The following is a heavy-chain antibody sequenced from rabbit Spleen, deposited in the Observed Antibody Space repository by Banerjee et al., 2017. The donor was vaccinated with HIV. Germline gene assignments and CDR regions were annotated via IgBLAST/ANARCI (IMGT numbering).Heavy chain of an antibody. CDR2: IYAARGTT. CDR3: ARDGAGGSYFAL. CDR1: GFSFSYSDY. Sequence: QQLEESGGDLVKPVASLTLTCTASGFSFSYSDYMCWVRQPPGKGLEWIGIIYAARGTTDYASWVNGRFTISSDNAQSTVDLKMTSLTAADTATYFCARDGAGGSYFALWGQGTLVTVS. V-gene: IGHV1S40*01. J-gene: IGHJ4*01. D-gene: IGHD8-1*01.